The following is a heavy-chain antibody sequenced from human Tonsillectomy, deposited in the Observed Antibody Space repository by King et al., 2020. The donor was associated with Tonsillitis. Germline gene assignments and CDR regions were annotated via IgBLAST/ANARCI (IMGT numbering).Heavy chain of an antibody. D-gene: IGHD3-3*01. Sequence: VQLQESGPGLVKPSETLSLTCSVSGGSISNYYWNWIRQPPGKGLEWIGYIFDSGGSDYNPSLKSRVTISVDTSQKQFSLKLSSVSAADPAVYYCAGAPYYDFWSGYLDVWGKGTTVTVSS. CDR1: GGSISNYY. J-gene: IGHJ6*04. V-gene: IGHV4-59*08. CDR2: IFDSGGS. CDR3: AGAPYYDFWSGYLDV.